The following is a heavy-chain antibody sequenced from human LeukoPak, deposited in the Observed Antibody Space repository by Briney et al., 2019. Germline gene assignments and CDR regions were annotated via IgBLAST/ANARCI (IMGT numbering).Heavy chain of an antibody. D-gene: IGHD3-22*01. V-gene: IGHV1-69*06. J-gene: IGHJ4*02. Sequence: SVKVSCKASGGTFSSYAISWVRQAPGQGLEWMGRIIPIFGTANYAQKFQGRVTITADKSTSTAYMELSSLRSEDTAVYYCARDGYYDSSGYLRRSLDYCGQGTLVTVSS. CDR2: IIPIFGTA. CDR3: ARDGYYDSSGYLRRSLDY. CDR1: GGTFSSYA.